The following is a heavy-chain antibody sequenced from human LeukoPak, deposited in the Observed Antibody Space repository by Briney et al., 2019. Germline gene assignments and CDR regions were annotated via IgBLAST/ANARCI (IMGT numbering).Heavy chain of an antibody. CDR2: IWYDGSNK. CDR3: ARGPYGMDV. V-gene: IGHV3-33*01. CDR1: GFTFSSYG. J-gene: IGHJ6*02. Sequence: GGSLRLSCAASGFTFSSYGMHWVRQAPGKGLEWVAVIWYDGSNKYYADFVKGRFTISRDNSKNTRYLQMNSLRAEDTAVYYCARGPYGMDVWGQGTTVTVSS.